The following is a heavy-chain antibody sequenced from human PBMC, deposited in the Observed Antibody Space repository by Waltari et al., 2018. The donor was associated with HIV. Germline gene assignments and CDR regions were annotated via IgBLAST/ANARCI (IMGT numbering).Heavy chain of an antibody. D-gene: IGHD3-10*01. CDR1: GGSISISSYY. CDR3: ARDYYGSGSYYNEDYYYGMDV. V-gene: IGHV4-39*07. CDR2: IYYSGST. J-gene: IGHJ6*02. Sequence: QLQLQESGPGLVKPSETLSLTCTVPGGSISISSYYWGGIPQPPGKGRAWIGSIYYSGSTYYNPSLKSRVTISVDTSKNQFSLKLSSVTAADTAVYYCARDYYGSGSYYNEDYYYGMDVWGQGTTVTVSS.